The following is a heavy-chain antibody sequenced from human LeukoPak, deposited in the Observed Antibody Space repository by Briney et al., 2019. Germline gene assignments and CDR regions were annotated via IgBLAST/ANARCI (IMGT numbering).Heavy chain of an antibody. J-gene: IGHJ4*02. Sequence: GRSLRLSCAASGFTFSSYGMHWVRQAPGKGLEWVAVISYDGSNKYYADSVKGRFTISRDNSKNTLYLQMNSLRAEDTAVYYCTTEDSGGYYWKFDFWGQGTLVTVSS. CDR2: ISYDGSNK. D-gene: IGHD3-22*01. CDR1: GFTFSSYG. CDR3: TTEDSGGYYWKFDF. V-gene: IGHV3-30*03.